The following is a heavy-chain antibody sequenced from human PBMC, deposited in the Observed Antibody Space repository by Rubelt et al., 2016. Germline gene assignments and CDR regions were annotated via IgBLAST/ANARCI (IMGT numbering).Heavy chain of an antibody. CDR3: AKGPDCSGGSCYKLPGGFDY. Sequence: AASGFTVSSNYMSWVRQAPGKGLEWVSVIYSGGSTYYADSVKGRFTISRDNSKNTLYLQMNSLRAEDTAVYYCAKGPDCSGGSCYKLPGGFDYWGQGTLVTVSS. CDR2: IYSGGST. J-gene: IGHJ4*02. V-gene: IGHV3-53*05. CDR1: GFTVSSNY. D-gene: IGHD2-15*01.